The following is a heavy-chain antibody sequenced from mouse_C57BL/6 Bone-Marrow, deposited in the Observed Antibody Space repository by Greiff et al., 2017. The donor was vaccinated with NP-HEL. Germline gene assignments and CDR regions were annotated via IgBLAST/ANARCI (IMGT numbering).Heavy chain of an antibody. CDR3: TTGSTMVTTGPLFAY. V-gene: IGHV14-4*01. J-gene: IGHJ3*01. Sequence: EVQLQQSGAELVRPGASVKLSCTASGFNIKDDYMHWVKQRPEQGLEWIGWIDPENGDTEYVSKFQGKATITADTSSNTAYLQLSSLTSEDTAVYYCTTGSTMVTTGPLFAYWGQGTLVTVSA. CDR1: GFNIKDDY. CDR2: IDPENGDT. D-gene: IGHD2-2*01.